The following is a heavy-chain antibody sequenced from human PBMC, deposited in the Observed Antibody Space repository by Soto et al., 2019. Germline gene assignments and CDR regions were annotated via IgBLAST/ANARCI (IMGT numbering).Heavy chain of an antibody. Sequence: PGGSLRLSCAASGFTVSSYWMHWVRQAPGKGLVWVSRINSDGSSTSYADSVKGRFTISRDNAKNTLYLQMNSLRAEDTAVYYCARDWYSSSWYGDWGQGTLVTVSS. J-gene: IGHJ4*02. V-gene: IGHV3-74*01. CDR1: GFTVSSYW. D-gene: IGHD6-13*01. CDR2: INSDGSST. CDR3: ARDWYSSSWYGD.